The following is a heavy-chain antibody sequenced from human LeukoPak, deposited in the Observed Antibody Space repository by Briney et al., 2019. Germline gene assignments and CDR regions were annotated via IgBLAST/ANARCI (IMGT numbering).Heavy chain of an antibody. CDR1: GFTFSSYG. D-gene: IGHD3-10*01. J-gene: IGHJ6*03. CDR3: ARSVYGSGSYMDV. Sequence: PGRSLRLSCAAFGFTFSSYGMHWLRQAPGKGLEWVAVIRFDGDNKYYGEAVKGRFTIARNNAENKLFLQTNNLRADDTAVYFCARSVYGSGSYMDVWGQGTTVTVSS. CDR2: IRFDGDNK. V-gene: IGHV3-33*08.